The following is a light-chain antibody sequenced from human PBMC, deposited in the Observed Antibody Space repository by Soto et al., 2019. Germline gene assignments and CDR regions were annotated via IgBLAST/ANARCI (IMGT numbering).Light chain of an antibody. CDR2: DAT. Sequence: QSALTQPASVSGSPGQSITISCTGTSSDLGGYNFVSWYQQHPGKAPKLMIYDATNRPSGVSHRFSGSNSGNMASLTISGLQAEDEADYYCSSYTSSTTDVVFGGGTKLTVL. J-gene: IGLJ2*01. CDR1: SSDLGGYNF. V-gene: IGLV2-14*01. CDR3: SSYTSSTTDVV.